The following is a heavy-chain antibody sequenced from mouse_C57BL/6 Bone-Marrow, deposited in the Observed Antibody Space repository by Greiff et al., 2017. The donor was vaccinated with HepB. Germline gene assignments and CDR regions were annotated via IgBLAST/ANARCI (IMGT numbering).Heavy chain of an antibody. CDR1: GYTFTDYY. Sequence: EVQLQQSGPELVKPGASVKISCKASGYTFTDYYMNWVKQSHGKSLEWIGDINPNNGGTSYNQKFKGKATLTVDKSSSTAYMELRSLTSEDSAVYYCARSCFDVWGTGTTVTVSS. V-gene: IGHV1-26*01. J-gene: IGHJ1*03. CDR3: ARSCFDV. CDR2: INPNNGGT.